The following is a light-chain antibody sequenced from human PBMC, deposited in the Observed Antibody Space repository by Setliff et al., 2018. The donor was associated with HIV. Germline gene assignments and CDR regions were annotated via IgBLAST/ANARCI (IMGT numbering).Light chain of an antibody. CDR2: KDS. Sequence: SYELAQPASVSVAPGKTARITCSGDALPKQYAYWYQQKPGQAPVVVIYKDSERPSGIPERFSGSSSGTTVTLTISGVQAEDEADYYCQSADSSGTYVFGTGTKVTVL. CDR1: ALPKQY. J-gene: IGLJ1*01. V-gene: IGLV3-25*03. CDR3: QSADSSGTYV.